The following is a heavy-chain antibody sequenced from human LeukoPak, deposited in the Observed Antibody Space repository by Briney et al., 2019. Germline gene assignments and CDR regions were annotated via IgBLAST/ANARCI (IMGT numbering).Heavy chain of an antibody. V-gene: IGHV3-53*01. Sequence: GGSLRLSCAASGFTVSSNYMSWVRQAPGKGLEWVSVIYSGGSTYYADSVKGRFTISRDNSKNTLYLQMNSLRAEDTAVYYCASSPAHCSSTSCQLDYWGQGTLVTVSS. CDR3: ASSPAHCSSTSCQLDY. D-gene: IGHD2-2*01. CDR1: GFTVSSNY. J-gene: IGHJ4*02. CDR2: IYSGGST.